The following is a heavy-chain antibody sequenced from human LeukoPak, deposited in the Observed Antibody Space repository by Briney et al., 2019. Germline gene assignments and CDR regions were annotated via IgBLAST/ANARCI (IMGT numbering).Heavy chain of an antibody. J-gene: IGHJ6*04. V-gene: IGHV3-74*01. CDR1: GFTFSSYW. CDR2: INSDGRST. CDR3: ARDRLPNSDFWTCYFHGPDV. D-gene: IGHD3/OR15-3a*01. Sequence: PGGSLRLSCAASGFTFSSYWMYWVRQAPGKGLVWVSRINSDGRSTSYADSVKGRFIIFRDNAKSTLYVQMNSLRAEDTGVYYCARDRLPNSDFWTCYFHGPDVWGAGTTVTVSS.